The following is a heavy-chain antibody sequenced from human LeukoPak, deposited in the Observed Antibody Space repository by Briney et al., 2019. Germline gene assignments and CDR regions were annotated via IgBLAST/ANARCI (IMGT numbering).Heavy chain of an antibody. CDR2: IYYSGST. V-gene: IGHV4-59*01. J-gene: IGHJ3*02. Sequence: SETLSLTCSVSGGSISSYYWSWIRQPPGKGLEWIGYIYYSGSTNYNPSLKSRVTISVDTSKNQFSLKLSSVTAADTAVYYCATSSTSLGAFDIWGQGTMVTVSS. D-gene: IGHD2-2*01. CDR1: GGSISSYY. CDR3: ATSSTSLGAFDI.